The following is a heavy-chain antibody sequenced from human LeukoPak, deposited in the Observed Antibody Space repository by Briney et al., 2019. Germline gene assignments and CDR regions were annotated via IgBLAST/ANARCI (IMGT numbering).Heavy chain of an antibody. CDR3: ARSPGGYSAFDI. D-gene: IGHD3-22*01. Sequence: SETLSLTCTVSGASISSGDYYWSWIRQPPGKGLEWIGYINYSGSTYYNPSLKSRITISVDTSKNQFSLKLIFMTAADTAVYYCARSPGGYSAFDIWGQGTMVTVSS. V-gene: IGHV4-30-4*01. CDR2: INYSGST. CDR1: GASISSGDYY. J-gene: IGHJ3*02.